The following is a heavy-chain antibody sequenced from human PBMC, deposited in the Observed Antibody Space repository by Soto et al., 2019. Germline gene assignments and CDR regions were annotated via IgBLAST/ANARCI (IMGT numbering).Heavy chain of an antibody. J-gene: IGHJ3*02. CDR2: ITADGGT. CDR1: GLTLSTHA. CDR3: APHLSCICGSCQYDVFAI. Sequence: RRSLRLSREGSGLTLSTHAMTWIRQAPGKGPEWVSTITADGGTYYADSVKGRFAMSRDTSESTLYLQMNSLGAEDTAAYYCAPHLSCICGSCQYDVFAIRAQGTTVTVSS. D-gene: IGHD2-15*01. V-gene: IGHV3-23*01.